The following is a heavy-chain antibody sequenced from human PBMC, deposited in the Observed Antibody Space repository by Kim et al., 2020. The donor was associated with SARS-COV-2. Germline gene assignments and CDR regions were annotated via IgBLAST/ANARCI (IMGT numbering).Heavy chain of an antibody. Sequence: ASVKVSCKASGYTFTSYDINWVRQATGQGLEWMGWMNPNSGNTGYAQKFQGRVTMTRNTSISTAYMELSSLRSEDTAVYYCARFTRGAAAGTWEFDPWGQGTLVTVSS. V-gene: IGHV1-8*01. CDR2: MNPNSGNT. D-gene: IGHD6-13*01. CDR3: ARFTRGAAAGTWEFDP. J-gene: IGHJ5*02. CDR1: GYTFTSYD.